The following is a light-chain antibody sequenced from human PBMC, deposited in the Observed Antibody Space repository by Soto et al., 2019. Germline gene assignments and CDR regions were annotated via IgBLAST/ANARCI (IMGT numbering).Light chain of an antibody. J-gene: IGKJ1*01. V-gene: IGKV1-6*01. Sequence: AIQMTHSPSSLSASLGDVFTISGRASQGIGNALGWYQQKPGKPPKVLIYGASNLQSGVPPRFSGSGSGTDFTLAISSLQPEDSATYYCLQDINYPWTFGQGTKVDIK. CDR2: GAS. CDR1: QGIGNA. CDR3: LQDINYPWT.